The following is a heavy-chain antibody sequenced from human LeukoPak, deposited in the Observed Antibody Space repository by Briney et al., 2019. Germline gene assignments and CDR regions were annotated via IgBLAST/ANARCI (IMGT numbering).Heavy chain of an antibody. V-gene: IGHV3-21*01. J-gene: IGHJ6*02. Sequence: KPGGSLRLSCADSGFTFSSYSMNWVRQAPGKGLEWVSSISSSSSYIYYADSVKGRFTISRDNAKNSLYLQMNSLRAEDTAVYYCARGKYCSGGSCPPYGMDVWGQGTTVTVSS. CDR1: GFTFSSYS. CDR3: ARGKYCSGGSCPPYGMDV. D-gene: IGHD2-15*01. CDR2: ISSSSSYI.